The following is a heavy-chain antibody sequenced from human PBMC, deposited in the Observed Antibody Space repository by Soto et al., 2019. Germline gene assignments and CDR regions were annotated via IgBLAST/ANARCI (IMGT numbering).Heavy chain of an antibody. CDR1: GGCISSGDYY. J-gene: IGHJ6*02. CDR2: IYYSGST. D-gene: IGHD1-7*01. Sequence: SETLSLTCTVSGGCISSGDYYCSWIRQPPGKGLEWIGYIYYSGSTYYKPSLKSRVTXSVDTSKNQLSLKLSSVTGADTCVYYCAREALPHRWVGTTFGYYGMDVWAQGTTVTVCS. CDR3: AREALPHRWVGTTFGYYGMDV. V-gene: IGHV4-30-4*01.